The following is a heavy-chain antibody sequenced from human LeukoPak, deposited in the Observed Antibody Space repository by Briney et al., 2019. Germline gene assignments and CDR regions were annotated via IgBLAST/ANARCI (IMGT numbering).Heavy chain of an antibody. J-gene: IGHJ4*02. V-gene: IGHV3-23*01. CDR1: GFTFSSYA. Sequence: GGSLRLSCAASGFTFSSYAMSWVRQAPGKGLEWVSAISGSGGSTYYADSVKGRFTISRDNSKNTLYLQMNSLRAEDTAVYYCAKDQGYDFWSGPPRYYFDYWGQGTLVTVSS. CDR3: AKDQGYDFWSGPPRYYFDY. D-gene: IGHD3-3*01. CDR2: ISGSGGST.